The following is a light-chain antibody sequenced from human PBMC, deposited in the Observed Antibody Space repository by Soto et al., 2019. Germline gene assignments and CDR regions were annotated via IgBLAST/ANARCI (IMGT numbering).Light chain of an antibody. J-gene: IGKJ1*01. Sequence: DIQLTQSPSFLSASVGDRVTITCRASQGISSYLAWYQQKPGEAPNLLIYAASTRQSAVPSRFSGSGSGTEFTLTISSLQPEDFTNYYCQQLNSYPRTFGQGTKVEIK. V-gene: IGKV1-9*01. CDR3: QQLNSYPRT. CDR2: AAS. CDR1: QGISSY.